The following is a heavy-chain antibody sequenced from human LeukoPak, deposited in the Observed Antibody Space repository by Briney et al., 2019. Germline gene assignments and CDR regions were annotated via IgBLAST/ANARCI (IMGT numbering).Heavy chain of an antibody. CDR1: GFTFSSYE. D-gene: IGHD3-10*01. Sequence: GGSLRLSCAASGFTFSSYEMNWVRQAPGKGLEWVSYISSSGSTIYYADSVKGRFTISRDNAKNSLYLQMNSLRSDDTAVYYCARDRLWFGELCWGQGTLVTVSS. CDR3: ARDRLWFGELC. J-gene: IGHJ4*02. CDR2: ISSSGSTI. V-gene: IGHV3-48*03.